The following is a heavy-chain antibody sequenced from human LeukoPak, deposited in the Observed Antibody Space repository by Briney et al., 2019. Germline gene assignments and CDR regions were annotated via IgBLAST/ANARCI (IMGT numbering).Heavy chain of an antibody. Sequence: PSETLSLTCTVSGGSISSSSYYWGWIRQPPGKGLEWIGTIYYSGSTYYNPSLKGRVTISVDTSKNQFSLKLSSVTAADAAVYYCARQGAGVPFDYWGRGSLVTVSS. CDR1: GGSISSSSYY. J-gene: IGHJ4*02. D-gene: IGHD3-10*01. V-gene: IGHV4-39*01. CDR3: ARQGAGVPFDY. CDR2: IYYSGST.